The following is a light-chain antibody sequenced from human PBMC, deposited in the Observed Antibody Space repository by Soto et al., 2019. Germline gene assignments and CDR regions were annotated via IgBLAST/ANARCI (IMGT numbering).Light chain of an antibody. V-gene: IGKV3-20*01. Sequence: EIVLTQSPGTLSLSPGESATLSCKASESIYINSFSWYYQKPGHPPRLLIYGSSTRATGIPDRLSGSGSGTDFVLSIDRLEVEDSGIYYCQQYGASPFTFGPGTRVDIK. CDR1: ESIYINS. CDR3: QQYGASPFT. CDR2: GSS. J-gene: IGKJ3*01.